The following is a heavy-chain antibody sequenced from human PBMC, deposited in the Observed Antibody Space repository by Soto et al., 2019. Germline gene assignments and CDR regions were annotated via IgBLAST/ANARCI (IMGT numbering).Heavy chain of an antibody. CDR3: ARDGVGMATIFLPEDS. CDR2: ISYDGSKK. Sequence: QVQLVESGGGVVQPGRSLRLSCAASGFTFSTYPMHWVRQAPGKGLESVAVISYDGSKKYYADSVKGRFTISRDNSKNTLYLQLNSLRAEDTAVHYCARDGVGMATIFLPEDSWGQGTLVTVSS. CDR1: GFTFSTYP. D-gene: IGHD5-12*01. V-gene: IGHV3-30-3*01. J-gene: IGHJ4*02.